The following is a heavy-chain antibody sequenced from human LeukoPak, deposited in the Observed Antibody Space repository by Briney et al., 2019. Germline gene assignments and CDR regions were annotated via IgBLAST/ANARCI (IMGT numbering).Heavy chain of an antibody. Sequence: SETLSLTCAVYGGSFSGYYWSWIRQPPGKGLEWIGEINHSGSTNYNPPLKSRVTISVDTSKNQFSLKLSSVTAADTAVYYCARTVRRNWFDPWGQGTLVTVSS. J-gene: IGHJ5*02. V-gene: IGHV4-34*01. D-gene: IGHD4-11*01. CDR1: GGSFSGYY. CDR2: INHSGST. CDR3: ARTVRRNWFDP.